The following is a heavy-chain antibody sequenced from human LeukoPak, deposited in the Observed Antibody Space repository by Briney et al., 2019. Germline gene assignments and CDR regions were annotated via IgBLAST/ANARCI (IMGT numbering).Heavy chain of an antibody. Sequence: GGSLRLSCAASGFTFSNYGMSWFRQAPGKGLEWVSAISPSGGSTYFADSVKGRFTISRDNSKNTLYLQMNSLRAEDTAVYYCARDEKVAAAVPFDYWGQGTLVTVSS. D-gene: IGHD6-13*01. CDR2: ISPSGGST. J-gene: IGHJ4*02. V-gene: IGHV3-23*01. CDR3: ARDEKVAAAVPFDY. CDR1: GFTFSNYG.